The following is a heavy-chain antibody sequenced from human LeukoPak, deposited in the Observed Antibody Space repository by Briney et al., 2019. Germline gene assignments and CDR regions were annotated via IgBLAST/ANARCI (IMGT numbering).Heavy chain of an antibody. Sequence: GASVKVSCKASGFTFTSSAVQWLRQARGQRLEWIGWIVVGSGNTNYAQKFQERVTITRDMSTSTAYMELSSLRSEDTAVYYCAALNLEWLSTHFDYWGQGTLVTVSS. CDR1: GFTFTSSA. D-gene: IGHD3-3*01. CDR3: AALNLEWLSTHFDY. J-gene: IGHJ4*02. V-gene: IGHV1-58*01. CDR2: IVVGSGNT.